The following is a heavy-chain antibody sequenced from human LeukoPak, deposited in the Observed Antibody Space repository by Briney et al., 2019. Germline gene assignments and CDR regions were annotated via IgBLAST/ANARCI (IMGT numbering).Heavy chain of an antibody. D-gene: IGHD2-2*01. V-gene: IGHV3-30*02. J-gene: IGHJ4*02. Sequence: PGGSLRLSCAASGFTFSSYGMHWVRQAPGKGLEWVAFIRYDGSNKYYADSVKGRFTISRDNSKNTLYLQMNSLRAEDTAVYYCAKEVVPAAITQGGHFDYWGQGTLVTVSS. CDR1: GFTFSSYG. CDR2: IRYDGSNK. CDR3: AKEVVPAAITQGGHFDY.